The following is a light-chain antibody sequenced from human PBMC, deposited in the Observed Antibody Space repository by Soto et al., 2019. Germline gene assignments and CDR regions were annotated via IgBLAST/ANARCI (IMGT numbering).Light chain of an antibody. Sequence: EIVMTQSPATLSVSPVERATLSCRASQSVSSNLAWYQQKPGQAPRLLFYGASTRATGIPARFSGSGSGTEFTLTISSLQSEDFAVYYCQQYNNWPQSITFGQGTRLEIK. J-gene: IGKJ5*01. CDR1: QSVSSN. V-gene: IGKV3-15*01. CDR3: QQYNNWPQSIT. CDR2: GAS.